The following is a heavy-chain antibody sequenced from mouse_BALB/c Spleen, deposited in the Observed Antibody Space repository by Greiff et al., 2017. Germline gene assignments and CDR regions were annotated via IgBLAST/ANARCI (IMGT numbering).Heavy chain of an antibody. V-gene: IGHV1-87*01. CDR2: IYPGDGDT. CDR1: GYTFTSYW. Sequence: ESGAELARPGASVKLSCKASGYTFTSYWMQWVKQRPGQGLEWIGAIYPGDGDTRYTQKFKGKATLTADKSSSTAYMQLSSLASEDSAVYYCARWLRYAMDYWGQGTSVTVSS. J-gene: IGHJ4*01. CDR3: ARWLRYAMDY. D-gene: IGHD2-2*01.